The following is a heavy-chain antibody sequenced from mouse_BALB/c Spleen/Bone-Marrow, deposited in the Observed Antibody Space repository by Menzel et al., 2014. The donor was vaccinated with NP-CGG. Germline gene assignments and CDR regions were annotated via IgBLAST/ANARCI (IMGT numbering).Heavy chain of an antibody. CDR2: IYPYNGGT. V-gene: IGHV1S29*02. CDR3: TRREYGNYGYAMDY. J-gene: IGHJ4*01. D-gene: IGHD2-10*02. CDR1: GYTFTDYN. Sequence: DVQLQESGPELVKPGASVKISCTASGYTFTDYNMHWVKRSHGKSLEWIGYIYPYNGGTGYNQKFKSKATLAVDNSSSTAYMGLRSLTSEDSAVYYCTRREYGNYGYAMDYWGQGTSVTVSS.